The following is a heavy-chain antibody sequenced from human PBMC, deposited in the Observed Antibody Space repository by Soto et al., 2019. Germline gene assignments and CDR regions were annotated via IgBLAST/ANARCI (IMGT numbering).Heavy chain of an antibody. CDR2: IDHSGST. Sequence: QVQLQQWGAGLLKPSETLSLTCTVYGGSFGGYHWSWIRQPPGKGLEWIGEIDHSGSTNYNPSLKSRVTISVDTSKNQFSLKLSFVTAADTAIYYCARDPGVLGGNTPYFQKWGQGTLVTVSS. CDR1: GGSFGGYH. J-gene: IGHJ1*01. CDR3: ARDPGVLGGNTPYFQK. V-gene: IGHV4-34*01. D-gene: IGHD2-8*01.